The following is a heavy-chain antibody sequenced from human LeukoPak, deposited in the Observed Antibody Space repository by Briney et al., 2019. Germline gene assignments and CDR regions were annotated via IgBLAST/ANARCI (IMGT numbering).Heavy chain of an antibody. V-gene: IGHV3-30*04. CDR3: ARAMEGDAFDI. J-gene: IGHJ3*02. CDR1: GFTFSSYA. D-gene: IGHD3-3*01. Sequence: GGSLRLSCAASGFTFSSYAMHWVRQAPGKGLGWVAVISYDGSNKYYADSVKGRFTISRDNSKNTLYLQMNSLRAEDTAVYYCARAMEGDAFDIWGQGTMVTVSS. CDR2: ISYDGSNK.